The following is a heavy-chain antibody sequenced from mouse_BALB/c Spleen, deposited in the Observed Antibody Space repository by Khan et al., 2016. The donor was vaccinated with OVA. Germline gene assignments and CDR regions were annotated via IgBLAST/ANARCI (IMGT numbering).Heavy chain of an antibody. Sequence: VQLQASGPSLVKPSQTLSLTCSVTGYSITSGFCNCIRKFPGNKFEYLGYITYSGNIYSNPSLKSRISITRDTSKSQYYLQLNSVTTEDTATYYCARSYGSWAIDYWGQGTSVTVSS. D-gene: IGHD1-1*01. CDR1: GYSITSGF. J-gene: IGHJ4*01. V-gene: IGHV3-8*02. CDR3: ARSYGSWAIDY. CDR2: ITYSGNI.